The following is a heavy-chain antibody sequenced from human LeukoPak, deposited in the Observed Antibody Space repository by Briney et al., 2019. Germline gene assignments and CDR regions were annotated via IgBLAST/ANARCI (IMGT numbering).Heavy chain of an antibody. D-gene: IGHD3-10*01. CDR3: AKVGDYYGSGKYSNFDY. Sequence: GGSLRLSCAASGFTFSSYAMTWVGQAPGKGLEWVAAISGSGSTTYYADSVKGRFTISRDNSKNTLYLQMSSLRAEDTAVYYCAKVGDYYGSGKYSNFDYWGQGTLVTVSS. CDR1: GFTFSSYA. V-gene: IGHV3-23*01. CDR2: ISGSGSTT. J-gene: IGHJ4*02.